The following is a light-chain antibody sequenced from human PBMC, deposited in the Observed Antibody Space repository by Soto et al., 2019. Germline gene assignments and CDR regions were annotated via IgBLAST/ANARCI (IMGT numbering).Light chain of an antibody. CDR3: AAWDVSFVV. CDR2: SNN. Sequence: QSVLTQPPSASGTPGQRATISCSGSRSNIGTNTVTWYQQLPGMAPKLLIHSNNQRPSGVPDRFSGSKSGTSASLAISGLQSEDEADYYCAAWDVSFVVFGGGTKVTVL. CDR1: RSNIGTNT. V-gene: IGLV1-44*01. J-gene: IGLJ2*01.